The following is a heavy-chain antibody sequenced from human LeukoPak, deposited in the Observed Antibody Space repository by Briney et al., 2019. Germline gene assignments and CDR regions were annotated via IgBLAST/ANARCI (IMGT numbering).Heavy chain of an antibody. Sequence: PGRSLRLSCAASGLTFSSYAMHWVRQAPGKGLEWVAVISYDGSNKYYADSVKGRFTISRDNSKNTLYLQMNSLRAEDTAVYYCARDVRRDGYNVIDYWGQGTLVTVSS. CDR2: ISYDGSNK. J-gene: IGHJ4*02. D-gene: IGHD5-24*01. CDR1: GLTFSSYA. V-gene: IGHV3-30-3*01. CDR3: ARDVRRDGYNVIDY.